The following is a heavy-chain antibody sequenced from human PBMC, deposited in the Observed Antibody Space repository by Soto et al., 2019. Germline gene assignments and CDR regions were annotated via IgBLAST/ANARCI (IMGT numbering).Heavy chain of an antibody. V-gene: IGHV1-2*02. CDR1: GYTFSDYY. CDR2: INPNTGVT. CDR3: AKERRSIRATRPYGMDV. Sequence: QVQLVQSGAEVKEPGASVKVSCKASGYTFSDYYIHWVRQAPGQGLEWMGWINPNTGVTNYAQQFPGRVTVTRDTSISTAYMELTGLTSDDTALFYCAKERRSIRATRPYGMDVWGQGTTVTVSS. J-gene: IGHJ6*02. D-gene: IGHD6-6*01.